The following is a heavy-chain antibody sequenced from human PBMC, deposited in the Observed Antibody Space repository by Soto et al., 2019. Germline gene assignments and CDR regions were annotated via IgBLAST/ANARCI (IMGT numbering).Heavy chain of an antibody. CDR1: GVTLKNSA. D-gene: IGHD6-13*01. CDR3: GRGGSWAKVDS. J-gene: IGHJ4*02. V-gene: IGHV1-69*13. Sequence: GASVKVSGKASGVTLKNSALSWVRQAPGQGLEWMGGIIPVFGPALYAQKFQGRVTITADESTNTAFLDVSSLRSEDTAVYYCGRGGSWAKVDSWGPGTLVTVSS. CDR2: IIPVFGPA.